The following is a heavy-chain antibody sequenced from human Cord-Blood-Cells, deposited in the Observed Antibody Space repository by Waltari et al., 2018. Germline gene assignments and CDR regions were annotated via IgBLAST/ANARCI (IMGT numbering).Heavy chain of an antibody. Sequence: QVQLQESGPGLVKPSQTLSFTCTVSGGPISSGGYYWSWIRQHPGKGLEWIGYIYYSGSTYYNPSLKSRVTISVDTSKNQFSLKLSSVTAADTAVYYCARGYYYDSSGYDYWGQGTLVTVSS. D-gene: IGHD3-22*01. J-gene: IGHJ4*02. CDR1: GGPISSGGYY. CDR2: IYYSGST. CDR3: ARGYYYDSSGYDY. V-gene: IGHV4-31*03.